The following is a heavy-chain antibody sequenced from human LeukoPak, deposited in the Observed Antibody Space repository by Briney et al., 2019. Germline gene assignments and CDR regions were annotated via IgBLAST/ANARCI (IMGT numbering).Heavy chain of an antibody. J-gene: IGHJ4*02. D-gene: IGHD6-13*01. V-gene: IGHV3-33*01. CDR2: IWYDGSNK. Sequence: GGSLRLSCAASGFTFSSYGMLWVRQAPGKGLEWVAVIWYDGSNKYYADSVKGRFTISRDNSKNTLYLQMNSLGAEDTAVYYCARASGSWYAFDYWGQGTLVTVSS. CDR3: ARASGSWYAFDY. CDR1: GFTFSSYG.